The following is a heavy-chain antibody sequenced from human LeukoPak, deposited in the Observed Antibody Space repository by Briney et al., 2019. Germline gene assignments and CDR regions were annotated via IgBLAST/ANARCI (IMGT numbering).Heavy chain of an antibody. D-gene: IGHD6-19*01. CDR1: GGSLSRYY. Sequence: PETLSLTCNVSGGSLSRYYWSWIRQPAGKGLEWIGRIYTSGSTNYNPSLKSRVTMSVDTSKNQFSLKLSSVTAADTAVYYCATSVAGKYYYYYYMDVWGKGTTVTVSS. CDR3: ATSVAGKYYYYYYMDV. J-gene: IGHJ6*03. V-gene: IGHV4-4*07. CDR2: IYTSGST.